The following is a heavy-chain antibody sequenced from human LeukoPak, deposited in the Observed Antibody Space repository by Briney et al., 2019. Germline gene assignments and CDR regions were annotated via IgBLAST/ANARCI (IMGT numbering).Heavy chain of an antibody. CDR2: IYYSGST. J-gene: IGHJ4*02. V-gene: IGHV4-59*11. Sequence: SETLSLTCAVYGGSFSGHYWSWIRQPPGKGLEWIGYIYYSGSTNYNPSLKSRVTISVDTSKNQFSLKLSSVTAADTAVYYCARGAYYYDSSGKPPGWYFDYWGQGTLVTVSS. D-gene: IGHD3-22*01. CDR3: ARGAYYYDSSGKPPGWYFDY. CDR1: GGSFSGHY.